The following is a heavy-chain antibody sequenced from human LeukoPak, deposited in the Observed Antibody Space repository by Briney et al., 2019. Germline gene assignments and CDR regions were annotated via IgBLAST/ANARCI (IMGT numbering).Heavy chain of an antibody. D-gene: IGHD6-19*01. J-gene: IGHJ4*02. CDR3: ARQKQWQSFDY. CDR2: IYYSGST. Sequence: SETLSLTCTVSGGSISSSSYYWGWIRQPPGKGLEWIGSIYYSGSTYYNPSLKSRVTISVDTSKNQFSLKPSSVTAADTAVYYCARQKQWQSFDYWGQGTLVTVSS. V-gene: IGHV4-39*01. CDR1: GGSISSSSYY.